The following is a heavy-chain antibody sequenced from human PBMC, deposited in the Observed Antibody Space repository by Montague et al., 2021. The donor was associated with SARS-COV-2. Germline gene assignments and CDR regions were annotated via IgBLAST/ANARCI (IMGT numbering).Heavy chain of an antibody. D-gene: IGHD2-15*01. Sequence: SLRLSCAASGFTFSSYSMNWVRQAPGKGLEWVSSISSSSSYIYYXDSVKGRFTISRDNAKNSLYLQMNSLRAEDTAVYYCARVGGMEYCSGGNCYLDYWGQGTLVTVSS. CDR2: ISSSSSYI. V-gene: IGHV3-21*01. J-gene: IGHJ4*02. CDR1: GFTFSSYS. CDR3: ARVGGMEYCSGGNCYLDY.